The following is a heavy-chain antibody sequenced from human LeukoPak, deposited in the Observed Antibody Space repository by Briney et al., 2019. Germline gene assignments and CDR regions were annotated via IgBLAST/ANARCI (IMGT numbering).Heavy chain of an antibody. CDR1: GFTLSSYS. Sequence: GGSLRLSCAASGFTLSSYSMSWVRQAPGKGLDLVSAISDTGNTYHADSVKGRFTISRDSSKNTLFLQMNRLRHEDAAVYYCAKAPVTTCRGAFCYPFDYWGLGTLVTVSS. V-gene: IGHV3-23*01. CDR2: ISDTGNT. CDR3: AKAPVTTCRGAFCYPFDY. J-gene: IGHJ4*02. D-gene: IGHD2-15*01.